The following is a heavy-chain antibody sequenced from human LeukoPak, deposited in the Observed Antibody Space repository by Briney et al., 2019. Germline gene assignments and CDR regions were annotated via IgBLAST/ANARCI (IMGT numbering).Heavy chain of an antibody. CDR2: IKQDRSEK. V-gene: IGHV3-7*01. CDR3: ARDRRIDKYFDY. J-gene: IGHJ4*02. D-gene: IGHD2-15*01. Sequence: PGGSLRLSCAASGFTFTNYWMSWVRQAPGKGLELVATIKQDRSEKYYVDSVKGRFTISRDNAKNPLYLQMNSLRAEDTAVYYCARDRRIDKYFDYWGEGTLVTVSS. CDR1: GFTFTNYW.